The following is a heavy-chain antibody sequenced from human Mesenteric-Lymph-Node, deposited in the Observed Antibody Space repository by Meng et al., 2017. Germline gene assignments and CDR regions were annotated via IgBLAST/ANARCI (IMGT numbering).Heavy chain of an antibody. CDR2: MRHSGGT. D-gene: IGHD2-15*01. CDR3: ARSGHCSGGNCRHIDH. V-gene: IGHV4-34*01. CDR1: GVSFSVYY. Sequence: QAPVRWWGAGSLQAPQTLRRASSLYGVSFSVYYWSWIRQPPGEGLEWIGGMRHSGGTNYYPSLKIRVTITVETAKNQFPLRLSSVTAADTALYFCARSGHCSGGNCRHIDHWGQGNLVTVSS. J-gene: IGHJ4*02.